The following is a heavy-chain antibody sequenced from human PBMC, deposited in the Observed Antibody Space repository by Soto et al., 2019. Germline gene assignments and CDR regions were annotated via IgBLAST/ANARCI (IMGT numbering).Heavy chain of an antibody. CDR1: GFTFSSYW. Sequence: GGSLRLSCAASGFTFSSYWMSWVRQAPGKGLEWVANIKQDGSEKYYSDSVKGRFTISRDNGKNSLFLQMNSLRDEDTAVYYCARVVVVIPPGYYYAMDVWGQGTTVTVS. CDR2: IKQDGSEK. D-gene: IGHD3-22*01. V-gene: IGHV3-7*02. CDR3: ARVVVVIPPGYYYAMDV. J-gene: IGHJ6*02.